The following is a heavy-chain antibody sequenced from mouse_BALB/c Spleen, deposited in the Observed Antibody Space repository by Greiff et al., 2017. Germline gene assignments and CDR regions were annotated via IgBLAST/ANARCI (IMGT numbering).Heavy chain of an antibody. CDR1: GYTFTSYW. CDR2: IYPGDGDT. J-gene: IGHJ2*01. V-gene: IGHV1-87*01. D-gene: IGHD2-14*01. Sequence: QVQLQQSGAELARPGASVKLSCKASGYTFTSYWMQWVKQRPGQGLEWIGAIYPGDGDTRYTQKFKGKATLTADKSSSTAYLQLSSLASEDSAVYYCARGVPYFDYWGQGTTLTVSS. CDR3: ARGVPYFDY.